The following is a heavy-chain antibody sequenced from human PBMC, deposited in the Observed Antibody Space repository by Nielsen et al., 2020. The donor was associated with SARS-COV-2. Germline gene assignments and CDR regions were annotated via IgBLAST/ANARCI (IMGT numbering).Heavy chain of an antibody. D-gene: IGHD5-24*01. J-gene: IGHJ4*02. CDR2: IWYDGSNK. CDR3: ARDFEGYNYGFDY. V-gene: IGHV3-33*01. Sequence: WIRQPPGKGLEWVAVIWYDGSNKYYADSVKGRFTISRDNSKNTLYLQMNSLRAEDTAVYYCARDFEGYNYGFDYWDQGTLVTVSS.